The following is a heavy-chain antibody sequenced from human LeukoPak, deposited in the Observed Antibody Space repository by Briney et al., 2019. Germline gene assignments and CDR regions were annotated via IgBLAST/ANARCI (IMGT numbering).Heavy chain of an antibody. CDR1: GYTFTNYG. J-gene: IGHJ4*02. CDR2: ISPYNGNT. CDR3: ARGVEQWLVRPLGY. Sequence: ASVKVSCKASGYTFTNYGISWVRQAPGQGLEWMGWISPYNGNTNYAQKLQGRVTMTTDTSTTTAYMELRSLRSDDTAVYYCARGVEQWLVRPLGYWGQGTLVTVSS. D-gene: IGHD6-19*01. V-gene: IGHV1-18*01.